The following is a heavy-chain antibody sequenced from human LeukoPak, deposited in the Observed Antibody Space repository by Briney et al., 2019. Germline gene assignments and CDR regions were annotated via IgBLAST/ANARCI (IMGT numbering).Heavy chain of an antibody. CDR1: GFTLSSFG. CDR2: MWYDGRNK. D-gene: IGHD3-22*01. Sequence: GRSLRLSCAASGFTLSSFGMVWVRQAPGKGLEWVTLMWYDGRNKYYADSVKGRFTISRDNSKNTVYLQMNSLRAEDTALYYCARGGIGYYDSSGYDEYFQHWGQGTLVTVSS. CDR3: ARGGIGYYDSSGYDEYFQH. J-gene: IGHJ1*01. V-gene: IGHV3-33*01.